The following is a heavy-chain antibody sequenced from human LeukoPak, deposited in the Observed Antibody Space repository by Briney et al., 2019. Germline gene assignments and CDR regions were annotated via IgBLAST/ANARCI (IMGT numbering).Heavy chain of an antibody. V-gene: IGHV5-51*01. D-gene: IGHD6-19*01. CDR1: GYSFTSYW. Sequence: GESLKISCKGSGYSFTSYWIGWVRQMPGKGLEWMGTIYPGDSDTRYSPSFQGQVTISADKSISTAHLQWSSLKASDTAMYYCARRDLRHSSGWYDDYWGQGTLVTVSS. J-gene: IGHJ4*02. CDR2: IYPGDSDT. CDR3: ARRDLRHSSGWYDDY.